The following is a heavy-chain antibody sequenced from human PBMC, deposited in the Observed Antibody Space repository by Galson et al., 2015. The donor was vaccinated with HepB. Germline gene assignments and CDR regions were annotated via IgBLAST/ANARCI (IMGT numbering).Heavy chain of an antibody. V-gene: IGHV3-23*01. Sequence: SLRLSCAASGFTFRNYAMSWVRQAPGRGLEWISGITGEGDSTFYADSVKGRFTVSKDNSNNMLYLQMNSLRAEDAGLYFCAKGYGLFDSWGQGILVTVSS. CDR1: GFTFRNYA. CDR2: ITGEGDST. D-gene: IGHD5-18*01. CDR3: AKGYGLFDS. J-gene: IGHJ5*01.